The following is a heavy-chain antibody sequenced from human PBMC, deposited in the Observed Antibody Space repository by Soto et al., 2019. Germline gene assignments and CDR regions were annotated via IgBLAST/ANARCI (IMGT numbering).Heavy chain of an antibody. CDR3: AKGGRYPYYYGMDV. Sequence: MSWVRQAPGKGLEWVSAISGSGGSTYYADSVKGRFTISRDNSKNTRYLQMNSLRAEDTAVYYCAKGGRYPYYYGMDVWGQGTTVTVSS. J-gene: IGHJ6*02. CDR2: ISGSGGST. V-gene: IGHV3-23*01. D-gene: IGHD3-16*01.